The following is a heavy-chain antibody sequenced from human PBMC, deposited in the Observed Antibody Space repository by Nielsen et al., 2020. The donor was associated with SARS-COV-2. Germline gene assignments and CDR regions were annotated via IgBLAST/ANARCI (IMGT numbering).Heavy chain of an antibody. Sequence: ASVKVSCKASGYTFTSYAMNWVRQAPGQGPEWMGWINTNTGNPTYAQGFTGRFVFSLDTSVSTAYLQISSLKAEDTAVYYCAADSSGYGYYGMDVWGQGTTVTVSS. CDR3: AADSSGYGYYGMDV. D-gene: IGHD3-22*01. V-gene: IGHV7-4-1*02. J-gene: IGHJ6*02. CDR1: GYTFTSYA. CDR2: INTNTGNP.